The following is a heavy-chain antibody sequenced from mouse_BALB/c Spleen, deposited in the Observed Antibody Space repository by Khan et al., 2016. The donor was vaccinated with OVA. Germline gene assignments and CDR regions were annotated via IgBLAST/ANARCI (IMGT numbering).Heavy chain of an antibody. CDR2: IFPGSGNT. V-gene: IGHV1-63*01. J-gene: IGHJ4*01. CDR1: GDAFTNYW. CDR3: SRWGMDS. Sequence: QVQLKQSGAELVRPGTSVYISCKASGDAFTNYWLGWVKQRLGHGLVWIGDIFPGSGNTYYNEKLKGKVTLTADKSSSTAYLQLINLTSEDSAVYFCSRWGMDSWGQGTSVTVSS.